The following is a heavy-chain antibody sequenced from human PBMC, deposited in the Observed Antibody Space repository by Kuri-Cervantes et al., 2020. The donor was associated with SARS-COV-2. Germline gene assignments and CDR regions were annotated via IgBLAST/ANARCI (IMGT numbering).Heavy chain of an antibody. CDR3: ARAGDRYY. CDR1: GYTFTSYY. Sequence: AAVKVSCKASGYTFTSYYMHWVLPAPGQGLVWMGIINASGGSTSYAQKFQCRVTMTSYTSTSTVYMELISLRSEDTAVYYCARAGDRYYWGQGTLVTVSS. V-gene: IGHV1-46*01. J-gene: IGHJ4*02. D-gene: IGHD2-21*01. CDR2: INASGGST.